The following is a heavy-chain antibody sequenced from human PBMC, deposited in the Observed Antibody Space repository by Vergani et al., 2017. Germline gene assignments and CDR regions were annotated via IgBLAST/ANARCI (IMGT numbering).Heavy chain of an antibody. J-gene: IGHJ4*02. Sequence: EVHLVESGGDLVEPGRSLRLSCAASGFIFDDYAMHWVRQVPGKGLEWGSGISWNSKSEAYADSVKGRFAIARDNANNSLYLQMNSLRPDDTAQYYFANGDGGYCSNANCLFDSWGQGTPVTVSS. D-gene: IGHD2-8*01. CDR1: GFIFDDYA. CDR2: ISWNSKSE. CDR3: ANGDGGYCSNANCLFDS. V-gene: IGHV3-9*01.